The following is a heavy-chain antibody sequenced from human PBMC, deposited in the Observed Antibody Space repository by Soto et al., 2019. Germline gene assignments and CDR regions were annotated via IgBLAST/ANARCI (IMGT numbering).Heavy chain of an antibody. CDR3: ARAGKLVTGYYYYGMDV. V-gene: IGHV1-8*01. CDR1: GYTFTSYD. CDR2: MNPNSGNT. J-gene: IGHJ6*02. Sequence: QVQLVQSGAEVKKPGASVKVSCKASGYTFTSYDINWVRQATGQGLEWMGWMNPNSGNTGYAQKFQGRVTMTRNTSRSTAYMELSSLRSEDTAVYYCARAGKLVTGYYYYGMDVWGQGTTVTVSS. D-gene: IGHD6-6*01.